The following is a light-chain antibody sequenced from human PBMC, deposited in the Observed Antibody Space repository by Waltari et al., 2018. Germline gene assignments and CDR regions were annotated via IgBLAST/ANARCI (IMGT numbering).Light chain of an antibody. J-gene: IGLJ3*02. Sequence: QSVLTQPPSASGTPGQRVTISCSGSNSNIGSNSVTWYQQLPGTAPKLLIYSSDQRPSGVPDRFSGSRSGTSGSLAISGLQSEDEADYYCAAWDASLNGWVFGGGTKLAVL. CDR1: NSNIGSNS. V-gene: IGLV1-44*01. CDR3: AAWDASLNGWV. CDR2: SSD.